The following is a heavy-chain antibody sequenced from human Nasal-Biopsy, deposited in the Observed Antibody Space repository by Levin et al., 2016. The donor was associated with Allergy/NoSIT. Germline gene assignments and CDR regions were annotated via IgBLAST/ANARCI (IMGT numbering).Heavy chain of an antibody. J-gene: IGHJ5*02. CDR1: GDSISRSSHH. V-gene: IGHV4-39*01. CDR2: IYFGGRA. D-gene: IGHD3-22*01. Sequence: SETLSLTCAVSGDSISRSSHHWGWIRQPPGKGLEWIGRIYFGGRAYYNPSLKSRVTISIDTSKNQFSLRLSSVTAADTAVYYCARPVVDTSGYYYAWGSWGQGSLVTVSS. CDR3: ARPVVDTSGYYYAWGS.